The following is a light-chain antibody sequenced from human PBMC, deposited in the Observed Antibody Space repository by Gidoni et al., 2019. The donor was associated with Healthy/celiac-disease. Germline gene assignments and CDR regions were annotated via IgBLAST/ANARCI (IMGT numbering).Light chain of an antibody. Sequence: SYVLTQPSSASVAPGQTARSTCGGNNSGSKSVHWYQQKPGQAPVLVVYDDSDRPSGIPERLSGSNSGNTATLTISRVEAGDEADYYCQVWDSSSDPVVFGGGTKLTVL. CDR2: DDS. J-gene: IGLJ2*01. CDR1: NSGSKS. CDR3: QVWDSSSDPVV. V-gene: IGLV3-21*02.